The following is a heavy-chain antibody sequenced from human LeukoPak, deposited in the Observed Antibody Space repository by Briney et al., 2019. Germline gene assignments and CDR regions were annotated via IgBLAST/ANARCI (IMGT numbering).Heavy chain of an antibody. J-gene: IGHJ4*02. CDR3: LRGDRRDY. V-gene: IGHV3-21*06. CDR2: IDSSGGYM. Sequence: PWGSLRPSRAASGFIFSNYAMSWVRQAPGKGLEWVSSIDSSGGYMFYADSVKGRFIISRDNAKDSLYLQMNSLRVEDTAVYYCLRGDRRDYWGQGTLVTVSS. CDR1: GFIFSNYA.